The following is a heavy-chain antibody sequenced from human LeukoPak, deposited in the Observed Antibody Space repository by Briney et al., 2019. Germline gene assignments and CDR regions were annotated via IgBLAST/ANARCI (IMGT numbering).Heavy chain of an antibody. Sequence: GESLKISFKGSGYRFTTYWISWVRQMPGKGLEWMGRIDPSDSYTNYRPSFQGHVTFSADKSINTAYLQLSSLQASDTAMYYCVRHGATGTLDPWGQGTLVTVSS. V-gene: IGHV5-10-1*01. CDR1: GYRFTTYW. CDR2: IDPSDSYT. D-gene: IGHD1-1*01. J-gene: IGHJ5*02. CDR3: VRHGATGTLDP.